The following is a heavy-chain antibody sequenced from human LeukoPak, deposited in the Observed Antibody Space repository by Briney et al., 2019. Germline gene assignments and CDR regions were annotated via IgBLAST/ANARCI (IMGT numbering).Heavy chain of an antibody. V-gene: IGHV3-15*01. CDR3: TTEYSSSSFFDY. CDR2: IKSKTDGGTT. D-gene: IGHD6-6*01. CDR1: GFTFSNAW. Sequence: KSGGSLRLSCAASGFTFSNAWMSWVRQAPGKGLEWVGRIKSKTDGGTTDYAAPVKGRFTISRDDSKNTLYLQMNSLKTEDTAVYYCTTEYSSSSFFDYWGQGTLVTVSS. J-gene: IGHJ4*02.